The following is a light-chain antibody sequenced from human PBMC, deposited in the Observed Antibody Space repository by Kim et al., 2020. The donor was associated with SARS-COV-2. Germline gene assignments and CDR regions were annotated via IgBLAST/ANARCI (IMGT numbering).Light chain of an antibody. V-gene: IGKV3-15*01. Sequence: EIVMTQSPGTLSVSPGESATLSCRASQSVRSNFAWYQQRPGQPPRLLIYGASTRATGIPARSSGSGSGTEFILTISGLQSEDFAVYYCQQYNNWPPLTSGGGTKVDIK. CDR2: GAS. J-gene: IGKJ4*01. CDR3: QQYNNWPPLT. CDR1: QSVRSN.